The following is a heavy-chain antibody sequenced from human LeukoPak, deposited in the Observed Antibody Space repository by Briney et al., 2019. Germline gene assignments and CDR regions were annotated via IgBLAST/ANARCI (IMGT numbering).Heavy chain of an antibody. CDR1: GFSFSSYE. J-gene: IGHJ4*02. CDR3: ARGSLHIAYGFDY. D-gene: IGHD2-21*01. Sequence: GGSLRLSCAASGFSFSSYEMNWVRQAPGKGLEWVSHSSSSGSTIYYAGSVKGRFTIARDNAKNSVYLQMNSLRAEDTAVYYCARGSLHIAYGFDYWGQGTLVTVSS. V-gene: IGHV3-48*03. CDR2: SSSSGSTI.